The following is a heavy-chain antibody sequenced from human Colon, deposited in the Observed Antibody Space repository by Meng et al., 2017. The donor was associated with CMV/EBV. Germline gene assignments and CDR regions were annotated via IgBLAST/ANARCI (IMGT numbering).Heavy chain of an antibody. CDR1: AATFRSYA. V-gene: IGHV1-69*10. CDR2: ITPILYIT. D-gene: IGHD1/OR15-1a*01. Sequence: SVKVSRKASAATFRSYAISWVRQAPGHGLEWMGGITPILYITNYAQKFQGRVTITADKSTATVYMELSSLTSGGTAVYYCARNGGVTTASPGGNWFDPWGQGTLVTVSS. CDR3: ARNGGVTTASPGGNWFDP. J-gene: IGHJ5*02.